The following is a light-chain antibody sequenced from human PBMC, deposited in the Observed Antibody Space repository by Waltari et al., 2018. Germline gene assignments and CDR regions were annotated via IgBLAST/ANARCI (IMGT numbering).Light chain of an antibody. CDR1: NIGSKR. CDR2: DNS. CDR3: QVWDITSDHFV. V-gene: IGLV3-21*02. J-gene: IGLJ1*01. Sequence: SYVLTQPPSVSVAPGPTARITCGGNNIGSKRVHWYQQKPGQAPVLVVYDNSDRPSGIPERFSGSNSGNTATLTISRVEAGDEADYYCQVWDITSDHFVFGTGTKVTVL.